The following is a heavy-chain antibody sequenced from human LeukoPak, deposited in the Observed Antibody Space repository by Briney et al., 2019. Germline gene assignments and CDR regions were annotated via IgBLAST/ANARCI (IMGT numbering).Heavy chain of an antibody. CDR2: INHSGST. J-gene: IGHJ4*02. CDR1: GGSFSGYY. V-gene: IGHV4-34*01. D-gene: IGHD5-18*01. CDR3: ARGRGYSYGGDY. Sequence: SETLSLTCAVDGGSFSGYYWSWIRQPPGKGLEWIGEINHSGSTNYNPSLKSRVTISVDTSKNQFSLKLSSVTAADTAVYYCARGRGYSYGGDYWGQGTLVTVSS.